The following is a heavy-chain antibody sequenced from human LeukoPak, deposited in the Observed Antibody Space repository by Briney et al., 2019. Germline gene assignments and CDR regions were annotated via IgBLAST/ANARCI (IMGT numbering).Heavy chain of an antibody. CDR1: GGSISSYY. J-gene: IGHJ4*02. V-gene: IGHV4-59*01. Sequence: SETLSLTCTVSGGSISSYYWSWIRQPPGKGLEWIGYVYYSGSTNYNPSLKRRVTISVDTSKNQFSLKLSSVTAADTAVYYCARGSGSSGYWYWGQGTLVTVSS. CDR3: ARGSGSSGYWY. D-gene: IGHD3-22*01. CDR2: VYYSGST.